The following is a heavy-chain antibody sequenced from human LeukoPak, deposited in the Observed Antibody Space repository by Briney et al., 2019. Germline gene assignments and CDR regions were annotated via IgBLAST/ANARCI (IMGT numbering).Heavy chain of an antibody. Sequence: PSETLSLTCTVSGGSISSYYWSWLRQPPGKGLEWFGYIYYSGSTNYNPSLKSRVTISVDTSKNQFSLKLSSVTAADTAVYYCARVGGSNYYYYGMDVWGQGTTVTVSS. D-gene: IGHD3-10*01. CDR2: IYYSGST. CDR3: ARVGGSNYYYYGMDV. V-gene: IGHV4-59*01. CDR1: GGSISSYY. J-gene: IGHJ6*02.